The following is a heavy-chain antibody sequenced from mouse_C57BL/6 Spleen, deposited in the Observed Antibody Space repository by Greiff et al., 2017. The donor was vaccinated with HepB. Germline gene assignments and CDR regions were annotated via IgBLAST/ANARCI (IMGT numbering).Heavy chain of an antibody. CDR3: ARCDYDEDWFAY. CDR2: INPSSGYT. D-gene: IGHD2-4*01. Sequence: QVQLQQSGAELARPGASVKMSCKASGYTFTSYTIHWVKQRPGQGLEWIGYINPSSGYTKYNQKFKDKATLTADKSSSTAYMQLSSLTSEDSAVYYCARCDYDEDWFAYWGQGTLVTVSA. CDR1: GYTFTSYT. J-gene: IGHJ3*01. V-gene: IGHV1-4*01.